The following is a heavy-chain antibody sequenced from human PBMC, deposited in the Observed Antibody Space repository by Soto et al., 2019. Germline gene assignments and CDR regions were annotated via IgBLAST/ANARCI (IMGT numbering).Heavy chain of an antibody. D-gene: IGHD2-2*01. J-gene: IGHJ6*02. Sequence: PGGSLRLSCAASGFTFSNYAMHWVRQVPGKGLESVSAINANWGSLYYTESVKGRFTISRDNSMNTLYLQMGSLRAEDMAVYYCGRFVLFSAPADYGLDVWGQGTTVTVSS. V-gene: IGHV3-64*02. CDR2: INANWGSL. CDR1: GFTFSNYA. CDR3: GRFVLFSAPADYGLDV.